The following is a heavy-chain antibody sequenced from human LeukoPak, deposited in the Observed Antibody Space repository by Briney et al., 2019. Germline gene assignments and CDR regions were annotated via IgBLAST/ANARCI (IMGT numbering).Heavy chain of an antibody. Sequence: GVLKISCAASGFTFSSYSMNWVRQAPGKGLEWVSYISSSSSTIYYADSVKGRFTISRDNAKNSLYLQMNSLRDEDTAVYYCARGYSSSSPEFDYWGQGTLVTVSS. D-gene: IGHD6-6*01. CDR2: ISSSSSTI. J-gene: IGHJ4*02. V-gene: IGHV3-48*02. CDR3: ARGYSSSSPEFDY. CDR1: GFTFSSYS.